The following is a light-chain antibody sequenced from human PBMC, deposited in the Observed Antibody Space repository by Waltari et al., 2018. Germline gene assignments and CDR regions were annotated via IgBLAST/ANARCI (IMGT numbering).Light chain of an antibody. CDR1: QYIKNH. V-gene: IGKV1-16*02. CDR2: GAS. Sequence: DIQMTQSPSSLSASVGDRVTITCRASQYIKNHLAWFQQRPGKAPKSLIYGASTLQSGVPSKFSGSGSGTHFTLTITDLQPDDFATYFCQQYDGYPFTFGPGTTVEVK. J-gene: IGKJ3*01. CDR3: QQYDGYPFT.